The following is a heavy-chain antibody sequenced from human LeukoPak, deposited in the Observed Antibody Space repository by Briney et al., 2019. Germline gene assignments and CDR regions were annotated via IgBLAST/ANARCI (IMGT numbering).Heavy chain of an antibody. CDR1: GGSISSGGYY. CDR3: ARDSGCRSTSCWYFDY. Sequence: SETLSLTCTVSGGSISSGGYYWSWIRRHPGKGLEWIGYIYYSGSTYYNPSLKSRVTISVDTSKNQFSLKLRSVTAADTAVYYCARDSGCRSTSCWYFDYWGQGTLVTVSS. CDR2: IYYSGST. J-gene: IGHJ4*02. V-gene: IGHV4-31*03. D-gene: IGHD2-2*01.